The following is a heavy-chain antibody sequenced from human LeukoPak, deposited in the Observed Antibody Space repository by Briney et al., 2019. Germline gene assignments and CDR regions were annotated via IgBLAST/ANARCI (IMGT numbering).Heavy chain of an antibody. D-gene: IGHD6-13*01. J-gene: IGHJ6*03. CDR3: ARDRIDAAAGTNYYYYMDV. Sequence: GASVKVSCKASGYTFTDYYMHWVRQAPGQGLEWMGWINPNSGGTNYAQKFQGRVTMTRDTSISTAYMELSRLRSDDTAVYYCARDRIDAAAGTNYYYYMDVWGKGTTVTISS. CDR1: GYTFTDYY. CDR2: INPNSGGT. V-gene: IGHV1-2*02.